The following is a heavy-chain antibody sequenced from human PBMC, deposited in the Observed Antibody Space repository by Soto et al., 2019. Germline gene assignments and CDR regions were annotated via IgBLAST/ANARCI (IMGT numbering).Heavy chain of an antibody. Sequence: SETLSLTCTVSGGSVSSGSYYWSWIRQPPGKGLEWIGYIYYSGRTNYNPSLTIRVTISVDTSKNPFSLKLTSVTAADTAVYYCAREGNGPYYYGMDVWGQGTTVTVSS. CDR3: AREGNGPYYYGMDV. J-gene: IGHJ6*02. V-gene: IGHV4-61*03. CDR1: GGSVSSGSYY. CDR2: IYYSGRT. D-gene: IGHD2-8*01.